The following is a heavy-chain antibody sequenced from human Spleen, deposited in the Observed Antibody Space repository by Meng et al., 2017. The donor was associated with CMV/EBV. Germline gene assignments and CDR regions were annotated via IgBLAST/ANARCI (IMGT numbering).Heavy chain of an antibody. Sequence: GGSLRLSCAASGFTFSSYAMHWVRQAPGKGLEWVAVISYDGSNKYYADSVKGRFTISRDNSKNTLYLQMNSLRAEDTAVYYCARDSTPTFNYYYYYGMDVWGQGTTVTVSS. CDR1: GFTFSSYA. D-gene: IGHD2-2*01. J-gene: IGHJ6*02. CDR2: ISYDGSNK. V-gene: IGHV3-30*04. CDR3: ARDSTPTFNYYYYYGMDV.